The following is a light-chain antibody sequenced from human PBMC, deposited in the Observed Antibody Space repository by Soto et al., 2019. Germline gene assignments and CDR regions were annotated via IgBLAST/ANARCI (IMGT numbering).Light chain of an antibody. Sequence: QSALTQPAFVSGSPGQSITISCTGTTSDVGGYNYVSWHQQHPGKAPKLMIYDVINRPSGVSNRFSGSKSDNTASLTISGLQAEDEADYYCTSYTSSGTHVFGSGTKVTVL. CDR1: TSDVGGYNY. V-gene: IGLV2-14*01. CDR3: TSYTSSGTHV. J-gene: IGLJ1*01. CDR2: DVI.